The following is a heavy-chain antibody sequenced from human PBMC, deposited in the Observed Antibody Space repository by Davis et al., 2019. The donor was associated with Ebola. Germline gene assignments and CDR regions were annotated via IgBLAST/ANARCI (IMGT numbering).Heavy chain of an antibody. Sequence: AASVKVSCKASGYTFTSYGISWVRQAPGHGLEWMGWMNPNSGNTGYVEKFQGRVTMTRNTSTSTAYMELRSLRSDDTAVYYCARDNRQLDYYYYGMDVWGQGTTVTVSS. CDR3: ARDNRQLDYYYYGMDV. CDR1: GYTFTSYG. CDR2: MNPNSGNT. V-gene: IGHV1-8*02. J-gene: IGHJ6*02. D-gene: IGHD6-6*01.